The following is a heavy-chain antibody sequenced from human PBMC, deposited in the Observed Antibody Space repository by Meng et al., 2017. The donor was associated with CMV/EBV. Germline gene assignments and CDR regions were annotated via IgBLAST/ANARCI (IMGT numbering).Heavy chain of an antibody. J-gene: IGHJ6*02. CDR3: ARARVDDVLTGYLPQGVVYYYGMDV. CDR1: GYTFTSYG. Sequence: ASVKVSCKTSGYTFTSYGITWVRQAPGQGLEWMGWISAYNGNTNYAQKLQGRVTMTTDTSTSTAYMDLRDLRFDDTAVYYCARARVDDVLTGYLPQGVVYYYGMDVWGLGTTVTVSS. V-gene: IGHV1-18*01. CDR2: ISAYNGNT. D-gene: IGHD3-9*01.